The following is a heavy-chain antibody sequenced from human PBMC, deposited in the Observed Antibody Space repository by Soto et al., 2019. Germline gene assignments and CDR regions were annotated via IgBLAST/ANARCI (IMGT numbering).Heavy chain of an antibody. V-gene: IGHV1-18*01. CDR3: APHTLDTGMTSGY. CDR2: IGGYKGNK. Sequence: QVQLVQSGAEVREPGASVKVSCKASGYTFTNYGVSWVRQAPGQGLEWMGWIGGYKGNKNYAQKLQGRVTLTTAASTSTAYMELRSLRSDDTAVYYCAPHTLDTGMTSGYWGQGTLVTVSS. CDR1: GYTFTNYG. J-gene: IGHJ4*02. D-gene: IGHD5-18*01.